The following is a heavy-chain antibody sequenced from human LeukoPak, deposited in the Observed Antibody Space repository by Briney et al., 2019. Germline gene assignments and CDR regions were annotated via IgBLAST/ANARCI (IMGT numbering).Heavy chain of an antibody. D-gene: IGHD2-15*01. CDR3: ARDFGYCSGGSCYPNYYYYYYMDV. CDR2: ISKSSALK. Sequence: GGSLRLSCVASEYDFRAYTFTWVRQAPGKGLEYVSSISKSSALKYYSESVKGRFTISRDNAKNSLYLQMNSLRAEDTAVYYCARDFGYCSGGSCYPNYYYYYYMDVWGKGTTVTVSS. CDR1: EYDFRAYT. V-gene: IGHV3-21*01. J-gene: IGHJ6*03.